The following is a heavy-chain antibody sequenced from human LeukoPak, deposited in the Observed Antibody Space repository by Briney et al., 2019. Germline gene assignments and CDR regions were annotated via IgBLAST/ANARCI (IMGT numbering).Heavy chain of an antibody. CDR2: INPNSGCT. D-gene: IGHD3-9*01. J-gene: IGHJ5*02. CDR3: ARDYYDILTSSPRFDP. CDR1: GYTFTSYY. Sequence: ASVKVSCKASGYTFTSYYMHWVRQAPGQGREWMGWINPNSGCTNYAQKFQGRVTMTRDTSIRTAYMELSRLRSADTAVYYCARDYYDILTSSPRFDPWGQGTLVTVSS. V-gene: IGHV1-2*02.